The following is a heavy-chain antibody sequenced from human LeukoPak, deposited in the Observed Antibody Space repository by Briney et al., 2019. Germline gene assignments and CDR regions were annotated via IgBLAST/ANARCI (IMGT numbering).Heavy chain of an antibody. CDR2: ISYDGSNK. D-gene: IGHD2-15*01. CDR3: AKVFRGVVAATPPPVDY. V-gene: IGHV3-30*18. Sequence: GRSLRLSCAASGFTFSSYGMHWVRQAPGKGLEWVAVISYDGSNKYYADSVKGRFTISRDNSKNTLYLQTNSLRAEDTAVYYCAKVFRGVVAATPPPVDYWGQGTLVTVSS. J-gene: IGHJ4*02. CDR1: GFTFSSYG.